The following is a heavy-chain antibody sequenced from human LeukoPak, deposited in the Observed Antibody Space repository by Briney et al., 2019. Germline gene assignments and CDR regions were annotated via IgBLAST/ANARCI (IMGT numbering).Heavy chain of an antibody. Sequence: TGGSLRLSCAASGFTVSSNSMSWVRQAPGKGLEWVSVIYSGGSTFYADSVKGRFTISRDNSKNTLYLQMNSLRAEDTAVYYCARKHYYDGSGFFPPMDYWGQGTLVTVSS. CDR2: IYSGGST. V-gene: IGHV3-66*01. CDR1: GFTVSSNS. D-gene: IGHD3-22*01. J-gene: IGHJ4*02. CDR3: ARKHYYDGSGFFPPMDY.